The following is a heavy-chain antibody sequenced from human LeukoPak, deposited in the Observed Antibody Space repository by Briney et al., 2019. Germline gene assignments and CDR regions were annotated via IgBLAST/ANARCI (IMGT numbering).Heavy chain of an antibody. CDR3: ASSVPSSVAVVAATAFDY. Sequence: PSQTLSLTCTVSGGSISSGGYYWSRIRQHPGKGLEWIGYIYYSGSTYYNPSLKSRVTISVDTSKNQFSLKLSSVTAADTAVYYCASSVPSSVAVVAATAFDYWGQGTLVTVSS. CDR1: GGSISSGGYY. D-gene: IGHD2-15*01. CDR2: IYYSGST. V-gene: IGHV4-31*03. J-gene: IGHJ4*02.